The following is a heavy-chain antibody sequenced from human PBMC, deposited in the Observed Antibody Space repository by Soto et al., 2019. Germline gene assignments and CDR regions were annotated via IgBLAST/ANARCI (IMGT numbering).Heavy chain of an antibody. Sequence: GGSLRLSCEVSGFTFSSYAMSWVRQAPGTGLEWVSSISGSGGSTYYADSVKGRFTISRDNSKNTLYLQMSSLRADDTAVYYCAKDHPPRGLAVAGRISYFDYWGQGTLVTVSS. J-gene: IGHJ4*02. D-gene: IGHD6-19*01. CDR2: ISGSGGST. V-gene: IGHV3-23*01. CDR3: AKDHPPRGLAVAGRISYFDY. CDR1: GFTFSSYA.